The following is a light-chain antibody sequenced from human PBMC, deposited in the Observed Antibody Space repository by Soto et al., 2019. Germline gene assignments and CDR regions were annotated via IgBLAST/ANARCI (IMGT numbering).Light chain of an antibody. CDR1: QGISNY. CDR2: AAS. V-gene: IGKV1-27*01. J-gene: IGKJ3*01. Sequence: DIQMTQSPSSLSASVGDRVTITCRASQGISNYLAWYQQKPGKVPKLLIYAASTLQSGVPSRFSGSGSGTDFTLTISSLQPEGVATYYCQKYNSALGITFGPGTKVDIK. CDR3: QKYNSALGIT.